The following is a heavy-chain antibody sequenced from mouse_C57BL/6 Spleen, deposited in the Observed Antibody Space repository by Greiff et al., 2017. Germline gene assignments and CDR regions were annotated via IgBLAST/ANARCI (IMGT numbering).Heavy chain of an antibody. Sequence: VQLVESGPELVKPGASVKISCKASGYAFSSSWMNWVKQRPGKGLEWIGRIYPGDGDTNYNGKFKGKATLTADKSSSTAYMQLSSLTSEDSAVYFCARGGSTMVTLFDYWGQGTTRTVSS. CDR3: ARGGSTMVTLFDY. CDR1: GYAFSSSW. CDR2: IYPGDGDT. V-gene: IGHV1-82*01. J-gene: IGHJ2*01. D-gene: IGHD2-2*01.